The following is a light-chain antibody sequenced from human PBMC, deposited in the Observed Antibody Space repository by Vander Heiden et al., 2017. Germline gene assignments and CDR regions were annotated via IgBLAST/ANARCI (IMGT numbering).Light chain of an antibody. CDR3: QVWDSSSDHVV. CDR2: DDN. CDR1: NIGSKR. Sequence: SYVLTQPPSVSVAPGQTARITCGGNNIGSKRVHWYQQKPGQAPVVVVYDDNDRPSGIPERFSGSNSGNTATLTISRVEAGDEADYYCQVWDSSSDHVVFGGGTKLTVL. V-gene: IGLV3-21*02. J-gene: IGLJ2*01.